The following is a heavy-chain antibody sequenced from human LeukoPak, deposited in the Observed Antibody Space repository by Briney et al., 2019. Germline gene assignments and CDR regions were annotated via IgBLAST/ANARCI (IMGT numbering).Heavy chain of an antibody. CDR2: INPNSGGT. CDR3: ARDQGGRQQWLVHYYYGMDV. J-gene: IGHJ6*02. D-gene: IGHD6-19*01. Sequence: ASVKVSCKASGYNFNDYHMHWVRQAPGQGLEWMGWINPNSGGTNYAQKFQGRVTMTRDTSISTAYMELRSLRSDDTAVYYCARDQGGRQQWLVHYYYGMDVWGQGTTVTASS. CDR1: GYNFNDYH. V-gene: IGHV1-2*02.